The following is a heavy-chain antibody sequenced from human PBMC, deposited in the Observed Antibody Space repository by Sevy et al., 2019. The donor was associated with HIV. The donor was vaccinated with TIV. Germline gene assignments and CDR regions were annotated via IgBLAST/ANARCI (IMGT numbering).Heavy chain of an antibody. CDR2: INHSGST. CDR1: GGSFSGYY. V-gene: IGHV4-34*01. Sequence: SETLSLTCAVYGGSFSGYYWSWIRQPPGKGLEWIGEINHSGSTNYNPSLKSRVTISVDTSKNQFSLKLSYVTAADTAVYYCARGVITMIVVAYFDYWGQGTLVTVSS. CDR3: ARGVITMIVVAYFDY. D-gene: IGHD3-22*01. J-gene: IGHJ4*02.